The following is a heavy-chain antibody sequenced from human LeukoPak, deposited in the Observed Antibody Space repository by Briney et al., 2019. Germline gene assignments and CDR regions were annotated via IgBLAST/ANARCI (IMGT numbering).Heavy chain of an antibody. CDR2: ISAYNGNT. CDR1: GYTFTSYG. Sequence: ASVKVSCKASGYTFTSYGISWVRQAPGQGLEWMGWISAYNGNTNYAQKLQGRVTMTTDTSTSTAYMELSSLRSEDTAVYYCAREFKSESRRSSSWYSYAFDIWGQGTMVTVSS. J-gene: IGHJ3*02. V-gene: IGHV1-18*01. CDR3: AREFKSESRRSSSWYSYAFDI. D-gene: IGHD6-13*01.